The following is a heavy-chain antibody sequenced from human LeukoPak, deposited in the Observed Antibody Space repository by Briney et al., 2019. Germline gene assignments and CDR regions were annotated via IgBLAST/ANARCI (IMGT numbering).Heavy chain of an antibody. V-gene: IGHV4-59*08. D-gene: IGHD3-3*01. CDR2: IYYSGST. J-gene: IGHJ4*02. CDR3: ASFYDFWSGSLN. CDR1: GGSISSYY. Sequence: SETLSLTCTVPGGSISSYYWNWIRQPPGKGLEWIGYIYYSGSTNYNPSLKSRVSISVDTSKNQFSLKLSSVTAADTAVYYCASFYDFWSGSLNWGQGTLVTVSS.